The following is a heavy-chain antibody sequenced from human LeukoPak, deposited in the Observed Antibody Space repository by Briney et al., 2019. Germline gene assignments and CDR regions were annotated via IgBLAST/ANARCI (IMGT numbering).Heavy chain of an antibody. CDR1: GGTFSSYA. D-gene: IGHD2-15*01. Sequence: SVKVSCKASGGTFSSYAISWVRQAPGQGLEWMGGIIPIFGTANYAQKFQGRVTITADKSTSTAYVELSSLRSEDTAVYYCARYCSGGSCYSYFDYWGQGTLVTVSS. CDR2: IIPIFGTA. J-gene: IGHJ4*02. V-gene: IGHV1-69*06. CDR3: ARYCSGGSCYSYFDY.